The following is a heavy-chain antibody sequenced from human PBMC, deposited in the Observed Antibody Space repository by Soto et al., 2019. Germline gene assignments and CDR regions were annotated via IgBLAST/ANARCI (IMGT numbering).Heavy chain of an antibody. CDR1: GFTFSSYG. J-gene: IGHJ6*02. V-gene: IGHV3-33*01. D-gene: IGHD6-6*01. CDR2: IWYDGSNK. Sequence: GGSLRLSCAASGFTFSSYGMHWVRQAPGKGLEWVAVIWYDGSNKYYADSVKGRFTISRDNSKNTLYLQMNSLRAEDTAVYYCARDCYPGIAARPYYYYYGMDVWGQGTTVTVSS. CDR3: ARDCYPGIAARPYYYYYGMDV.